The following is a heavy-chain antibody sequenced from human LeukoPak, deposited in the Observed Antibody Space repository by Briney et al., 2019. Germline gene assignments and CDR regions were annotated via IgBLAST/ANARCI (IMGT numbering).Heavy chain of an antibody. Sequence: SETLSLTCTVSGGSISSYYWSWIRQPAGKGLEWIGRIYTSGSTNYNPPLKSRVTMSVDTSKNQFSLKLSSVTAADTAVYYCARMTVVPAVDYYYYMDVWGKGTTVTVSS. CDR1: GGSISSYY. V-gene: IGHV4-4*07. J-gene: IGHJ6*03. D-gene: IGHD2-2*01. CDR3: ARMTVVPAVDYYYYMDV. CDR2: IYTSGST.